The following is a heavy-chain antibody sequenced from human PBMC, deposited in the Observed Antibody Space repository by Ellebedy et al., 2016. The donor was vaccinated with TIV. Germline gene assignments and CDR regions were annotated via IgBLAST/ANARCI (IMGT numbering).Heavy chain of an antibody. V-gene: IGHV3-23*01. CDR3: AKQKSTSAGSSDI. Sequence: PGGSLRLSCAASGFTFSCCAMSWVRQAPGKGLEWVSGISDSGDTTYYPDSVKFRFTISRDNSKNTLYLQMNSLRVEDTAVYYCAKQKSTSAGSSDIWGQGAMVTVSS. D-gene: IGHD2-2*01. J-gene: IGHJ3*02. CDR1: GFTFSCCA. CDR2: ISDSGDTT.